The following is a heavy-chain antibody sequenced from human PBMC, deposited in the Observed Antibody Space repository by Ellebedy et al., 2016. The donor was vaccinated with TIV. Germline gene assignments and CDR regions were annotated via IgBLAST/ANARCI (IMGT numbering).Heavy chain of an antibody. CDR3: AKDHPSSGWPTFEH. D-gene: IGHD6-19*01. V-gene: IGHV3-48*01. J-gene: IGHJ4*01. CDR2: ISDSSTTI. CDR1: GFTFSSYS. Sequence: PGGSLRLSCAASGFTFSSYSMNWVRQAPGKGLEWVSYISDSSTTIYYADSVKGRFTISRDNVKNSLYLQMNSLRVDDTATYYCAKDHPSSGWPTFEHWGDGALVTVSS.